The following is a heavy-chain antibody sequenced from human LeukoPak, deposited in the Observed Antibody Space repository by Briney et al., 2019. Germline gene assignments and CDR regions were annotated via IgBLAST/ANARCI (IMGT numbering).Heavy chain of an antibody. V-gene: IGHV4-59*01. Sequence: SETLSLTCTVSGGSISSYYWSWIRQPPGKGLEWIGYIYYSGSTNYNPSLKSRVTISVDTSKNQFSLKLSSVTAADAAVYYCARGGYSYGYDWFDPWGQGTLVTVSS. CDR3: ARGGYSYGYDWFDP. CDR1: GGSISSYY. CDR2: IYYSGST. J-gene: IGHJ5*02. D-gene: IGHD5-18*01.